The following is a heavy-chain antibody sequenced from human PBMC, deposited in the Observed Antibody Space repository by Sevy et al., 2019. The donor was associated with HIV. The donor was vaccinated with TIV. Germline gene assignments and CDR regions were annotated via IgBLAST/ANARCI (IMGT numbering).Heavy chain of an antibody. CDR3: ARDTQVSSWATCFDY. J-gene: IGHJ4*02. D-gene: IGHD6-13*01. CDR1: GYTFTSYG. CDR2: ISAYNGNT. Sequence: ASVKDSCKASGYTFTSYGISWVRQAPGQGLEWMGWISAYNGNTNYAQKLQGRVTMTTDTSTSTAYMELRSLRSDDTAVYYCARDTQVSSWATCFDYWGQGTLVTVSS. V-gene: IGHV1-18*01.